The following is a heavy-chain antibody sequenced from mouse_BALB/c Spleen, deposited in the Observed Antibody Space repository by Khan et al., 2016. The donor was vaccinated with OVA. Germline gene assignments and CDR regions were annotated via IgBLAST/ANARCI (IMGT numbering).Heavy chain of an antibody. CDR3: ARGGYSVFAY. D-gene: IGHD2-14*01. CDR2: IFPGSGTP. J-gene: IGHJ3*01. V-gene: IGHV1-81*01. CDR1: GYTFTDYV. Sequence: QVQLKQSGPELVKPGASLKVSCTASGYTFTDYVIGWVRQRTSQGLEWIGDIFPGSGTPYYNEIFKDMATLTAATSSNTAYMQLRSLTSEDSAVYFCARGGYSVFAYGGQGTLVTVSA.